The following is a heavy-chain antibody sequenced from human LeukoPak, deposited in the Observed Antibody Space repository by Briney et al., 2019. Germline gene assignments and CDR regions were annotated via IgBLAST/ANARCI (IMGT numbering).Heavy chain of an antibody. D-gene: IGHD6-19*01. V-gene: IGHV3-30*03. CDR1: GFTFSSYG. CDR3: ARDQVGSGWNPDY. J-gene: IGHJ4*02. CDR2: ISYDGSNK. Sequence: GGTLRLSCAASGFTFSSYGMSWVRQAPGKGLEWVAVISYDGSNKYYADSVKGRFTISRDNSKNTLYLQMNSLRAEDTAVYYCARDQVGSGWNPDYWGQGTLVTVSS.